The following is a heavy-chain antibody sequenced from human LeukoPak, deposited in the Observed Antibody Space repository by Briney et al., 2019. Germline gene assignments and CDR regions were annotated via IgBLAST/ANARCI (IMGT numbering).Heavy chain of an antibody. D-gene: IGHD3-22*01. V-gene: IGHV3-30*18. Sequence: GGSLRLSCAASGFTFSSYGMPWVRQAPGKGMEWVAVISYDGSNKYYADSVKGRFTISRDNSKNTLYLQMNSLRAEDTAVYYCAKPNYYDSSGYDRSIDYWGQGTLVTVSS. CDR2: ISYDGSNK. J-gene: IGHJ4*02. CDR3: AKPNYYDSSGYDRSIDY. CDR1: GFTFSSYG.